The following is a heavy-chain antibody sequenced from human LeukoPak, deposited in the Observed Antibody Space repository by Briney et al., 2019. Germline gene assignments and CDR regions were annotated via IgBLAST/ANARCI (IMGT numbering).Heavy chain of an antibody. CDR1: SGSISSSNFH. CDR2: ISYSGTT. V-gene: IGHV4-39*01. D-gene: IGHD1-26*01. Sequence: SETLSLTCTVSSGSISSSNFHWGWIRQPPGKGLEWIGTISYSGTTYDNPSLKSRVTISVDTSKNQFSLKLSSVTAADTAVYYCARRGLGASLAFDIWGQGTMVTVSS. J-gene: IGHJ3*02. CDR3: ARRGLGASLAFDI.